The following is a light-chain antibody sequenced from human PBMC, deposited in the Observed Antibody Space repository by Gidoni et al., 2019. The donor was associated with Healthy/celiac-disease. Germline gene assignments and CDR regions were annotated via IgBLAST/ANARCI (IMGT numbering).Light chain of an antibody. CDR3: QQLNSYPFT. CDR1: QSISSY. CDR2: AAS. V-gene: IGKV1-9*01. Sequence: DIQLTQSPSFLSASVGDIVTITCRASQSISSYLAWYQQKPGKAPKILIYAASTLQSGVPSRFSGSGSGTEFTLTISSLQPEDFATYYCQQLNSYPFTFGQGTRLEIK. J-gene: IGKJ5*01.